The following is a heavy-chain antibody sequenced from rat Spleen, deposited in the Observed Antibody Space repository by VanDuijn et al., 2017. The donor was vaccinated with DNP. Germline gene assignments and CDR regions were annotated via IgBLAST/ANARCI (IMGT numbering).Heavy chain of an antibody. J-gene: IGHJ2*01. Sequence: EVKLVESGGGLVQPGRSLKLSCAASGFNFNDYWMGWVRQAPGKGLEWIGQIKKDSSTINYTPSLKDKFTISRDNAQNTLYLQMNKLRSEDTATYYCAKGPNYGGYSDYFDYWGQGVMVTVSS. CDR1: GFNFNDYW. CDR2: IKKDSSTI. D-gene: IGHD1-11*01. V-gene: IGHV4-2*01. CDR3: AKGPNYGGYSDYFDY.